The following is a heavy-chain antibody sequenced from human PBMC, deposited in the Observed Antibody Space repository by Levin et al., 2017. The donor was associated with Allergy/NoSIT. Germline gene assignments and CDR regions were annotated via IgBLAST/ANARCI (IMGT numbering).Heavy chain of an antibody. J-gene: IGHJ4*02. V-gene: IGHV4-34*01. CDR3: ARVPVLVLRNPAGRITGTTARNFDY. CDR1: GGSFSGYY. D-gene: IGHD1-7*01. CDR2: INHSGST. Sequence: SETLSLTCAVYGGSFSGYYWSWIRQPPGKGLEWIGEINHSGSTNYNPSLKSRVTISVDTSKNQFSLKLSSVTAADTAVYYCARVPVLVLRNPAGRITGTTARNFDYWGQGTLVTVSS.